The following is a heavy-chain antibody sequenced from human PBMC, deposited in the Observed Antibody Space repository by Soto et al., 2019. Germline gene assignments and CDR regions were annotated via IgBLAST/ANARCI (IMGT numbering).Heavy chain of an antibody. D-gene: IGHD1-26*01. Sequence: GGSLRLSCAASGFTFSNYGLHWVRQAPGKGLEWVALISYDGSNKYYVDSVKGRFTISRDNSKNTLYLQMNSLRAEDTAVYYCSGSYHYFDYWGQGTLVTVSS. J-gene: IGHJ4*02. CDR3: SGSYHYFDY. CDR1: GFTFSNYG. V-gene: IGHV3-30*03. CDR2: ISYDGSNK.